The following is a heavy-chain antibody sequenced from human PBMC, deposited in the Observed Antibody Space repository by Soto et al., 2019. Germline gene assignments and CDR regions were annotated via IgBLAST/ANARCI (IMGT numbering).Heavy chain of an antibody. CDR1: GYTLSNGA. CDR2: INGGNGYI. D-gene: IGHD2-2*01. CDR3: ARDLEYQLLWGRPYYYYGMDV. V-gene: IGHV1-3*01. J-gene: IGHJ6*02. Sequence: AAVQVSCQSSGYTLSNGAIHWLRPAPGQRPEWLGWINGGNGYIKHSVRYDDRVYISRDTSASITYLEVSSLRSEDTAVYFCARDLEYQLLWGRPYYYYGMDVWGQGTTVT.